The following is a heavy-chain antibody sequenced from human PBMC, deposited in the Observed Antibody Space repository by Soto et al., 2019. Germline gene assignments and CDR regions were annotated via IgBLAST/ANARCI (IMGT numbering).Heavy chain of an antibody. CDR3: ARDPDYGADDWFDP. CDR2: IIPILGIA. J-gene: IGHJ5*02. Sequence: QVQLVQSGAEVKKPGSSVKVSCKASGGTFSSYTISWVRQAPGQGLEWMGRIIPILGIANYAQKFQGRVTITADKSTSTAYMELSSLRSEDTAVYYCARDPDYGADDWFDPWGQGTLVTVSS. CDR1: GGTFSSYT. D-gene: IGHD4-17*01. V-gene: IGHV1-69*08.